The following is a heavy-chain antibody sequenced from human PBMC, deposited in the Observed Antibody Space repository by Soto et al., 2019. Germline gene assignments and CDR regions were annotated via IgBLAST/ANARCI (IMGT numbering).Heavy chain of an antibody. V-gene: IGHV3-23*01. CDR3: VKEGSGWDSRGSFDF. Sequence: LRLSCAASGFTFNSYAMSWVRQAPGKGLEWVSTIIGSGGSTYYADSVKGRFSVSRDNSKNTLYLQMNSLRAEDTAIYYCVKEGSGWDSRGSFDFWGRGTMVTVSS. CDR2: IIGSGGST. J-gene: IGHJ3*01. CDR1: GFTFNSYA. D-gene: IGHD6-19*01.